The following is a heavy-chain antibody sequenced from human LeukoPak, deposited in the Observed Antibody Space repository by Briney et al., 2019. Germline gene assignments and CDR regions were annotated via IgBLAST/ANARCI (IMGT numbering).Heavy chain of an antibody. J-gene: IGHJ4*02. CDR1: GFTFTGYW. CDR2: IKQDGSQK. D-gene: IGHD7-27*01. CDR3: AREDWGPDY. V-gene: IGHV3-7*01. Sequence: PGGSLRPSCAASGFTFTGYWMVWVRQAPGKGLEWVANIKQDGSQKHYVDSVKGRFTIPRDNAKKSLYLQMNNLRAEDTGVYYCAREDWGPDYWGQGTLVTVSS.